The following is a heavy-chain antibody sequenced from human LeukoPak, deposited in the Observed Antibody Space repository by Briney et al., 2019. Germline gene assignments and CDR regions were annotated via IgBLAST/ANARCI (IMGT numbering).Heavy chain of an antibody. J-gene: IGHJ6*03. CDR2: IYTSGST. CDR3: ARDRYSGYIYYYYLDV. D-gene: IGHD5-12*01. CDR1: GGSISSGDYY. V-gene: IGHV4-61*02. Sequence: PSETLSLTCTVSGGSISSGDYYWSWIRQPAGKGLEWIGRIYTSGSTNYNPSLKSRVTISVDTSKNQFSLKLSSVTAADTAVYYCARDRYSGYIYYYYLDVWGKGTTVTVSS.